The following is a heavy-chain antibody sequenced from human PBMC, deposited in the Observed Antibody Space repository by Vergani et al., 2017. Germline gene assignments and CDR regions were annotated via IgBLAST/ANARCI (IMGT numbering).Heavy chain of an antibody. CDR1: GYSFNNYA. J-gene: IGHJ4*02. V-gene: IGHV7-4-1*01. CDR3: ARAKRGRLAVGATDS. Sequence: QEQLVQSGSELKKPGASVKVSCQASGYSFNNYAIHWVRQAPGQGLEWVGWINPTTGNPTYARGFTGRFVFSLDTSISTAYLQIGSLEAEDTAVYFCARAKRGRLAVGATDSWGQGTLLTVSS. D-gene: IGHD6-19*01. CDR2: INPTTGNP.